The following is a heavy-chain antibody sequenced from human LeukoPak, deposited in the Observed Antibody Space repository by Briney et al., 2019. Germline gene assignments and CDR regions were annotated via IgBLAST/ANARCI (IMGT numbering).Heavy chain of an antibody. J-gene: IGHJ4*02. CDR2: VFFSGGT. Sequence: SETLSLTCTVSGGSLSTYYWSWIRQPPGKGLEWIGYVFFSGGTKYNPSLKSRLTMSADTSRNQFSMNLSSVNAADTAVYFCARELRSGVPFGYWGQGKLVIVSP. CDR1: GGSLSTYY. V-gene: IGHV4-59*01. D-gene: IGHD2-2*03. CDR3: ARELRSGVPFGY.